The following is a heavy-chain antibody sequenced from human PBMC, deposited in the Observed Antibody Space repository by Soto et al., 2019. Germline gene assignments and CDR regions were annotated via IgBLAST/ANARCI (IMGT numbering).Heavy chain of an antibody. D-gene: IGHD2-15*01. V-gene: IGHV4-34*01. CDR3: ARLTRGSNYGMDV. CDR2: INHSGST. Sequence: PSETLSLTCAVYGGSFSGYYWSWIRQPPGKGLEWIGEINHSGSTSYNPSLKSRVTISVDTSKNQFSLKLSSVTAADTAVYYSARLTRGSNYGMDVWGQGTTVTVS. J-gene: IGHJ6*02. CDR1: GGSFSGYY.